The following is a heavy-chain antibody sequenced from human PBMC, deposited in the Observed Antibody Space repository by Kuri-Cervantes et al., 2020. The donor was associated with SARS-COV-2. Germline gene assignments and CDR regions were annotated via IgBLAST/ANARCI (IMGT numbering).Heavy chain of an antibody. Sequence: GGSLRLSCAASGFTFSSYGMHWVRQTPGKGLEWVAVIWYDGSNKYYADSVKGRFTISRDNAKNSLYLQMNSLRAEDTAVYYCARGGSPGGGYCSSTSCYTIYWGQGTLVTVSS. D-gene: IGHD2-2*02. V-gene: IGHV3-33*01. J-gene: IGHJ4*02. CDR3: ARGGSPGGGYCSSTSCYTIY. CDR1: GFTFSSYG. CDR2: IWYDGSNK.